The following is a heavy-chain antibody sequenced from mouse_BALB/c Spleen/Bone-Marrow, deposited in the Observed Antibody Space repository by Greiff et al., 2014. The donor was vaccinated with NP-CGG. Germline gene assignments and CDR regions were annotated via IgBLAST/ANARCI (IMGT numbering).Heavy chain of an antibody. J-gene: IGHJ4*01. CDR2: ISSGGSYT. V-gene: IGHV5-6*01. Sequence: EVMLVESGGDLVKPGGSLKLSCAASGFTFSKYGMSWVRQTPDKRLEWVANISSGGSYTYYPDSVKGRFTISRDNAKNTLYLQMSSLKSEDTAMYYCARQYGNFGVMDYWGQGTSVTVSS. CDR1: GFTFSKYG. D-gene: IGHD2-1*01. CDR3: ARQYGNFGVMDY.